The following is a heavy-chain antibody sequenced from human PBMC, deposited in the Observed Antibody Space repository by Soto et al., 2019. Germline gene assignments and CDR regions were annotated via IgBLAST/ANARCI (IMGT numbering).Heavy chain of an antibody. CDR2: ISAYNGNT. CDR3: AGDDSRYNWFDP. D-gene: IGHD2-21*02. J-gene: IGHJ5*02. CDR1: GYSFTSYG. Sequence: ASVKVSCKASGYSFTSYGISWVRQAPGQGLEWMGWISAYNGNTNYAQKLQGRVTMTTDTSTSTAYMELRSLRSDDTAVYYCAGDDSRYNWFDPWGQGTLVTVSS. V-gene: IGHV1-18*01.